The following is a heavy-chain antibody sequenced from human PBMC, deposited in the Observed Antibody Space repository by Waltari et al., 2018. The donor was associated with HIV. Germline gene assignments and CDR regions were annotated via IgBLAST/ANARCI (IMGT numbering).Heavy chain of an antibody. CDR3: AKDYSGSYTRGYSDY. Sequence: EVQLLESGGGLGQPGGSLRLSCAASGFTFINYAMSWVRQAPGKGLEWDSGISGSGGSTYDADSVKGRFTISRDNSKNTLYLQMNSLRADDTALYYCAKDYSGSYTRGYSDYWGQGTLVTVSS. J-gene: IGHJ4*02. V-gene: IGHV3-23*01. D-gene: IGHD1-26*01. CDR1: GFTFINYA. CDR2: ISGSGGST.